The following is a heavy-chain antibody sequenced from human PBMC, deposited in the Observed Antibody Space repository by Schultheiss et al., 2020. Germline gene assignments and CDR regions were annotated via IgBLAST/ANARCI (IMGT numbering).Heavy chain of an antibody. CDR1: GDSVSSNSAA. CDR3: AREEPRQGQRSYYDFWSGYYYYYMDV. V-gene: IGHV6-1*01. J-gene: IGHJ6*03. CDR2: TYYRSKWYN. Sequence: SQTLSLTCAISGDSVSSNSAAWNWIRQSPSRGLEWLGRTYYRSKWYNDYAVSVKSRITINPDTSKNQFSLQLNSVTPEDTAVYYCAREEPRQGQRSYYDFWSGYYYYYMDVWGKGTTVTVSS. D-gene: IGHD3-3*01.